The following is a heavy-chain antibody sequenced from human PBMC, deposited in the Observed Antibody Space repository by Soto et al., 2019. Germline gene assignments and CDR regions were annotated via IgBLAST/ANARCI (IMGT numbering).Heavy chain of an antibody. V-gene: IGHV3-7*01. D-gene: IGHD3-10*01. CDR1: GFTFRNQW. Sequence: EVQLVESGGGLVQPGGSLRLSCAVSGFTFRNQWMSWVRQAPGKGLEWVANIKKDGSEIYYADSVKGRFTISRDNAENSLYLQMNSLRADDTAVYYCARLLLCFGDRTRTGDYWGQGTLVTVSS. CDR3: ARLLLCFGDRTRTGDY. CDR2: IKKDGSEI. J-gene: IGHJ4*02.